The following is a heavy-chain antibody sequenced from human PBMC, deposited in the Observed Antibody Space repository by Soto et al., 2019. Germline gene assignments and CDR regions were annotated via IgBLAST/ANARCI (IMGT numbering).Heavy chain of an antibody. D-gene: IGHD2-15*01. CDR3: AKCGGLGTPRGSGTCYCPIDY. V-gene: IGHV3-23*05. Sequence: EVQLLESGGGLVQPEGSLRLSCAASGFTFSTYAMSWVRQAPGKGLQWVAGIYTSGVPKYADSVQGRFTISRDDSKNTLYLQMNSLRAEDTAVYYCAKCGGLGTPRGSGTCYCPIDYWGQGTLVTVSS. J-gene: IGHJ4*02. CDR1: GFTFSTYA. CDR2: IYTSGVP.